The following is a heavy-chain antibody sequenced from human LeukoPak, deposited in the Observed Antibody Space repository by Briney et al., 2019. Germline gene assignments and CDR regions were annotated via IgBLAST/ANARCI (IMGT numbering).Heavy chain of an antibody. J-gene: IGHJ3*02. D-gene: IGHD3-10*01. V-gene: IGHV3-30*01. CDR3: ATEKGGEAFDI. Sequence: GRSLRLSCAASGFTFSTYTMHWVRQAPGKGLEWVALLSPAGSNKYYADSVKGRFTISRDNSKNTLYLEMDSLRAEDTAVFYCATEKGGEAFDIWGPGTMVTVSS. CDR1: GFTFSTYT. CDR2: LSPAGSNK.